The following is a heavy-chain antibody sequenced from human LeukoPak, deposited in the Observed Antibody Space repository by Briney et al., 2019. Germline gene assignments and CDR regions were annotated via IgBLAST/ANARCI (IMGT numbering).Heavy chain of an antibody. CDR1: AYTFTIYG. CDR3: ARRGRRVGATTSFDY. D-gene: IGHD1-26*01. V-gene: IGHV1-18*01. Sequence: ASVTVSFKSSAYTFTIYGISWVRQAPGQGLEWMGWISAYNGNTNYAQKLQGRVTMTTDTSTSTAYMELRSLRSDDTAVYYCARRGRRVGATTSFDYWGQGTLVTVSS. CDR2: ISAYNGNT. J-gene: IGHJ4*02.